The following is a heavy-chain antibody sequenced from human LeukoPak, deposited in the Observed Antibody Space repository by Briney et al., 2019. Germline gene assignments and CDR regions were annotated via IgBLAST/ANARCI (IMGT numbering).Heavy chain of an antibody. CDR2: MNPNSGNT. CDR1: GYTFTSYD. CDR3: ARGAGTAFGDAFDI. V-gene: IGHV1-8*01. Sequence: AASVKVSCKASGYTFTSYDINWVRPATGQGREWMGWMNPNSGNTGYAQKFQGRVTMTRNTSISPAYMELSSLRSENAAVYYWARGAGTAFGDAFDIWGQGTMVTVSS. D-gene: IGHD3-10*01. J-gene: IGHJ3*02.